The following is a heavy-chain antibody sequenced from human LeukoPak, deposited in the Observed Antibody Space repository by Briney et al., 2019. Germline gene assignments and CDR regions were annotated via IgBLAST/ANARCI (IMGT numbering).Heavy chain of an antibody. CDR2: INAGNGNT. CDR3: ARCPLATPYYFDY. CDR1: GYTFTSYA. V-gene: IGHV1-3*01. Sequence: ASVKVSCRASGYTFTSYAMHWVRQAPGQRLEWMGWINAGNGNTKYSQKFQGRVTITRDTSASTAYMELSSLRSEDTAVYYCARCPLATPYYFDYWGQGTLVTVSS. D-gene: IGHD5-12*01. J-gene: IGHJ4*02.